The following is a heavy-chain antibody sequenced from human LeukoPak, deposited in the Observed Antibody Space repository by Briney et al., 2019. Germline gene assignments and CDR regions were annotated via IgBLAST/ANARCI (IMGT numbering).Heavy chain of an antibody. V-gene: IGHV3-30-3*01. CDR2: ISYGGSNK. CDR3: ARGKAPAGDYFDY. J-gene: IGHJ4*02. CDR1: GFTFSSYA. Sequence: GGSLRLSCAASGFTFSSYAMHWVRQAPGKGLEWVAVISYGGSNKYYADSVKGRFTISRDNSKNTLYLQMNSLRAEDTAVYYCARGKAPAGDYFDYWGQGTLVTVSS. D-gene: IGHD6-13*01.